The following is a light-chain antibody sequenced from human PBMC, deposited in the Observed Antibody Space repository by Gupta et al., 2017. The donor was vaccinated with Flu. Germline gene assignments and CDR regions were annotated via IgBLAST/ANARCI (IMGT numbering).Light chain of an antibody. CDR1: QSVSSN. J-gene: IGKJ4*01. CDR2: RAS. CDR3: QERSNWLT. Sequence: PGERATLSCRSSQSVSSNLAWYQQKPGHAPRLLIYRASTRATGSPARFSGSGSGTDFTLTISSLEPEDFAIYYCQERSNWLTFGGGTKVEIK. V-gene: IGKV3-11*01.